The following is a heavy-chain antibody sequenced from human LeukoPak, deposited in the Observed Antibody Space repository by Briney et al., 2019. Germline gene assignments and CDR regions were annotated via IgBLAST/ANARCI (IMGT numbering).Heavy chain of an antibody. CDR3: ARGYCSGGNCYSDDAFDI. CDR1: GYTFTSYD. Sequence: ASVKVSCKASGYTFTSYDINWVRQATGQGLEWMGWMNPNSENTGYAQKFQGRVTMTRNTSISTAYMELSSLRSEDTAAYYCARGYCSGGNCYSDDAFDIWGQGTMVTVSS. V-gene: IGHV1-8*01. J-gene: IGHJ3*02. CDR2: MNPNSENT. D-gene: IGHD2-15*01.